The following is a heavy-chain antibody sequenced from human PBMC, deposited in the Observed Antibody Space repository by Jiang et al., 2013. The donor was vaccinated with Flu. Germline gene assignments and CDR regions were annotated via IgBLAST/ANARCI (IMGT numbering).Heavy chain of an antibody. CDR3: ARDLLVGGTAY. J-gene: IGHJ4*02. Sequence: SGAEVKKPGASVKVSCKASGYTFTSYYMHWVRQAPGQGLEWMGIINPSGGTTSYAQKFQGRVTMTRDTSTSTVYMELSSLRSEDTAVYYCARDLLVGGTAYWGQGTLVTVSS. D-gene: IGHD1-26*01. CDR2: INPSGGTT. CDR1: GYTFTSYY. V-gene: IGHV1-46*01.